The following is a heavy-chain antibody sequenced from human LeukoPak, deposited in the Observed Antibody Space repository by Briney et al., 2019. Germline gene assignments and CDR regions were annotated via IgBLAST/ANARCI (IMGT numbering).Heavy chain of an antibody. V-gene: IGHV5-51*01. Sequence: GESLKISCKVSGYSFTSYCIGWVRQMPGKGLEWMGIIYPGDSGPTYSPSFQGQITISVDKSINTAYLQWSSLQASDTAMYYCGMSGDRVPLQDDVFDVWGQGTMVTVPT. CDR2: IYPGDSGP. D-gene: IGHD1-26*01. CDR3: GMSGDRVPLQDDVFDV. CDR1: GYSFTSYC. J-gene: IGHJ3*01.